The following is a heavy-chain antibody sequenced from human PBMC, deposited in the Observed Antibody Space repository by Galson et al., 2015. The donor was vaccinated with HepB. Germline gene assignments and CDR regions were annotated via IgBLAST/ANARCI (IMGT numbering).Heavy chain of an antibody. CDR2: INAGNGNT. V-gene: IGHV1-3*01. CDR1: GYTFTSYA. D-gene: IGHD2-21*01. CDR3: ARAHIVVEGGNDY. Sequence: SVKVSCKASGYTFTSYAMHWVRQAPGQRLEWMGWINAGNGNTKYSQKFQGRVTITRDTSASTAYMELGSLRSEDTAVYYCARAHIVVEGGNDYWGQGTLVTVSS. J-gene: IGHJ4*02.